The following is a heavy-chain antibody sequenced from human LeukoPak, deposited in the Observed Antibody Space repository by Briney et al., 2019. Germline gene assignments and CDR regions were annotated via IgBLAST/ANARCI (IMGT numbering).Heavy chain of an antibody. D-gene: IGHD4-11*01. CDR1: GFTFSDYY. Sequence: PGGSLRLSCAASGFTFSDYYMSWIRQAPGKGLEWLSYISSSGTTIYYTDSVKGRFTISRDNAMNSLYLQMNSLRAEDTAVYYCARGIRQYAKSYFDYWGQGTLVTVSS. CDR2: ISSSGTTI. CDR3: ARGIRQYAKSYFDY. J-gene: IGHJ4*02. V-gene: IGHV3-11*01.